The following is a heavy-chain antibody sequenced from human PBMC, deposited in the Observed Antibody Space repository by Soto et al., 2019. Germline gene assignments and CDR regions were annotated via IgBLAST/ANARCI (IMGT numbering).Heavy chain of an antibody. V-gene: IGHV1-69*02. Sequence: ASVKVSCKASGGTFSSYTISWVRQAPGQGLEWMGRIIPILGIANYAQKFQGRVTITADKSTSTAYMELSSLRSEDTAIYYCSRGYPPRDQLGNLPGAFWGQGTLVTVSS. CDR1: GGTFSSYT. CDR2: IIPILGIA. CDR3: SRGYPPRDQLGNLPGAF. D-gene: IGHD1-1*01. J-gene: IGHJ4*02.